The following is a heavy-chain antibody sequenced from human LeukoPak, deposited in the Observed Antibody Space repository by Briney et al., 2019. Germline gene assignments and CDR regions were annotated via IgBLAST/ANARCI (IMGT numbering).Heavy chain of an antibody. CDR1: GFVFSSYW. J-gene: IGHJ4*02. CDR2: IYTDGSYT. CDR3: TRDLGY. V-gene: IGHV3-74*01. Sequence: GGSLRLSCAASGFVFSSYWMHWVRQVPGRGLVWVSRIYTDGSYTNYADSVKGRFTISRDNAKNSLYLQMNSLRDGDTAVYYCTRDLGYWGQGTLVTVSS.